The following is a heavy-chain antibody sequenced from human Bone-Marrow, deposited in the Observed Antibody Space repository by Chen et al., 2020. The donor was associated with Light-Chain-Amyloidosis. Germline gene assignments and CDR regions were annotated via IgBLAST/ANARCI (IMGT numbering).Heavy chain of an antibody. CDR2: ISGSGGSR. J-gene: IGHJ3*02. Sequence: EVQLVESGGGLLQRGGSLRLSCAASGFAFSSYAMSWVRQAPGKGLEWVATISGSGGSRYYGDSVKVRLTISRDNSKNALLLQMNSLRAEDTAVYDCAKDISYDDILPGYPADAFDIWGQGTMVTVSS. CDR3: AKDISYDDILPGYPADAFDI. CDR1: GFAFSSYA. D-gene: IGHD3-9*01. V-gene: IGHV3-23*04.